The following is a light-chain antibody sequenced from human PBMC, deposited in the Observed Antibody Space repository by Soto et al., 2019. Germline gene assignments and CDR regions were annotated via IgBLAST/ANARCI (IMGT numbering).Light chain of an antibody. J-gene: IGKJ2*01. CDR1: QSVSSS. V-gene: IGKV3D-15*01. CDR2: GAS. Sequence: EIVMTQSPATLSESPGERATLSCRASQSVSSSLAWYQHKPGQAPRLLIYGASIRATGIPARFSGSGSGTEFTLTISSLQSEDFAAYYCQQYSNRYTFGQGTKLEIK. CDR3: QQYSNRYT.